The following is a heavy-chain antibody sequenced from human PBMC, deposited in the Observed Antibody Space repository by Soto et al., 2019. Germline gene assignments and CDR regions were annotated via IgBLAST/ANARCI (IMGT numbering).Heavy chain of an antibody. CDR3: ARDRSSGSYHNWFDP. CDR2: IIPILGIA. D-gene: IGHD3-10*01. CDR1: GGTFSSYT. J-gene: IGHJ5*02. Sequence: QVQLVQSGAEVKKPGSSVKVSCKASGGTFSSYTISWVRQAPGQGLEWMGRIIPILGIANYAQKFQGRVTITADKSTSTAYMELSSLRSEDTAVYYCARDRSSGSYHNWFDPWGQGTLVTVSS. V-gene: IGHV1-69*08.